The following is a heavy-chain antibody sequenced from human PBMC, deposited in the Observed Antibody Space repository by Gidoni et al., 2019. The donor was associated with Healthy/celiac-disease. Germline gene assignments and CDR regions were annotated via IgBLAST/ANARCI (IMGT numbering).Heavy chain of an antibody. CDR3: ARGTSVGGPNY. CDR2: IYYSGST. CDR1: GGSISSYY. V-gene: IGHV4-59*01. D-gene: IGHD1-26*01. Sequence: QVQLQESGPGLVKPSETLSLTCTVSGGSISSYYWSWIRQPPGKGLEWIGYIYYSGSTNYNPSLKSRVTISADMSKNQFSLNLSSVTAADTAVYYCARGTSVGGPNYWGQGTLVTVSS. J-gene: IGHJ4*02.